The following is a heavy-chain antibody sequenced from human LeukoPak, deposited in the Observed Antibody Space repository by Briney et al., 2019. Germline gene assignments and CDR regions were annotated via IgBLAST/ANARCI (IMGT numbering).Heavy chain of an antibody. CDR3: ARDQVRDIVVVPAARSYYYGMDV. CDR1: GFTFSSYA. D-gene: IGHD2-2*01. Sequence: PGGSLRLSCGASGFTFSSYAMHWVRQAPGKGLEWVAVISYDGSNKYYADSVKGRFTISRDNSKNTLYLQMNSLRAEDTAVYYCARDQVRDIVVVPAARSYYYGMDVWGQGTTVTVSS. V-gene: IGHV3-30-3*01. CDR2: ISYDGSNK. J-gene: IGHJ6*02.